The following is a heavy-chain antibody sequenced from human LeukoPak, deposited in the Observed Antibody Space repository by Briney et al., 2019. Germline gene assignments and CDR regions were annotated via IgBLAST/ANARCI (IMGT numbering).Heavy chain of an antibody. Sequence: GGSLRLSCAASGFSLTNYGMHWVRQTPGKGLVWVSHINQDGSLRNYADSVKGRFTVSRDIAKNTLYLHMSSLGAGDSAIYYCSRDVFSLGDSWGLGTLVIVSS. CDR3: SRDVFSLGDS. D-gene: IGHD5/OR15-5a*01. CDR1: GFSLTNYG. V-gene: IGHV3-74*01. CDR2: INQDGSLR. J-gene: IGHJ4*02.